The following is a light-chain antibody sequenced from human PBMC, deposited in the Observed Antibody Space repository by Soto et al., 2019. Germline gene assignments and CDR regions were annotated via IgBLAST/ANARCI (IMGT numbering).Light chain of an antibody. Sequence: QSVLTQPPSASGTPGQRVTISSSGSSSNIGSNTVNWYQQLPGTAPKLLIYSNNQRPSGVPDRFSGSKSGTSASLAISGLQSGDEADYYCATWDDSLSGVVFGGGTKLTVL. CDR1: SSNIGSNT. CDR3: ATWDDSLSGVV. J-gene: IGLJ2*01. CDR2: SNN. V-gene: IGLV1-44*01.